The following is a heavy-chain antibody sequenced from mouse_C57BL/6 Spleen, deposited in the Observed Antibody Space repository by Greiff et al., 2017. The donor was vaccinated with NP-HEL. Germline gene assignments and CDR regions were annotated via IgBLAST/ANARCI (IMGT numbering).Heavy chain of an antibody. V-gene: IGHV1-7*01. CDR3: AREEDSNYWYFDV. Sequence: VKLMESGAELAKPGASVKLSCKASGYTFTSYWMHWVKQRPGQGLEWIGYINPSSGYTKYNQKFKDKATLTADKSSSTAYMQLSSLTYEDSAVYYCAREEDSNYWYFDVWGTGTTVTVSS. J-gene: IGHJ1*03. CDR1: GYTFTSYW. CDR2: INPSSGYT. D-gene: IGHD2-5*01.